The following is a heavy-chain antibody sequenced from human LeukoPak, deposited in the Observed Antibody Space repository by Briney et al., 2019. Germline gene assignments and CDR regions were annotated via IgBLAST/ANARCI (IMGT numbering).Heavy chain of an antibody. CDR1: GGSISSYY. V-gene: IGHV4-59*01. CDR2: IYYSGST. J-gene: IGHJ4*02. CDR3: ASGVDPTEKAPYFDY. D-gene: IGHD2-15*01. Sequence: SETLSLTCTVSGGSISSYYWSWIRQPPGKGLEWIGYIYYSGSTNYNPSLKSRVTISVDTSKNQFSLKLSSVTAADTAVYYCASGVDPTEKAPYFDYWGQGTLVTVSS.